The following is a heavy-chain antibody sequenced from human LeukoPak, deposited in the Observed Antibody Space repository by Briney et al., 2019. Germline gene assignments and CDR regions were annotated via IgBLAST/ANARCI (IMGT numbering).Heavy chain of an antibody. CDR3: ATKTYYYDGSGYYSFDY. Sequence: SVKVSCKVSGGTFSSYAISWVRQAPGQGLEWMGGIIPIFGTANYAQKFQGRVTITTDESTSTAYMELSSLRSEDTAVYYCATKTYYYDGSGYYSFDYWGQGTLVTVSS. D-gene: IGHD3-22*01. V-gene: IGHV1-69*05. J-gene: IGHJ4*02. CDR1: GGTFSSYA. CDR2: IIPIFGTA.